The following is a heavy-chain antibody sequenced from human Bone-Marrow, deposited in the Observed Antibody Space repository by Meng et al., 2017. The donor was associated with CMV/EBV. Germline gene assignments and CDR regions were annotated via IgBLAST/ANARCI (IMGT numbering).Heavy chain of an antibody. J-gene: IGHJ6*02. CDR1: GGSISSYY. V-gene: IGHV4-59*01. D-gene: IGHD6-13*01. CDR2: IYYSGST. Sequence: GSLRLSCTVSGGSISSYYWSWIRQPPGKGLEWIGYIYYSGSTNYNPSLKIRVTISVDTSKNQFSLKLSSVTAADTAVYYCARSRYSTSWYGYYYGMDVWGQGTTVTVSS. CDR3: ARSRYSTSWYGYYYGMDV.